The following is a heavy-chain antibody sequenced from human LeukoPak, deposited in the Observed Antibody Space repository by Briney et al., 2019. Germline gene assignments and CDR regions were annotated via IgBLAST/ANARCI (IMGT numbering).Heavy chain of an antibody. V-gene: IGHV3-74*01. CDR3: ARSIGYGAS. Sequence: GGSLRLSCAASGFTFSNAWMSWVRQTPGKGLEWVSHVSTDGSTTAFAASVKGRFTISRDNAKNTVYLQMNSLRAEDTAVYYCARSIGYGASWGQGTLVTVSS. CDR1: GFTFSNAW. J-gene: IGHJ5*02. D-gene: IGHD5-18*01. CDR2: VSTDGSTT.